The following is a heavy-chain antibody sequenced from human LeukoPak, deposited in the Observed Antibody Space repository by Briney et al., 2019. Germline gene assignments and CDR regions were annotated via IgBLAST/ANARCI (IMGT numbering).Heavy chain of an antibody. CDR3: ARDSCLIKTCLDY. J-gene: IGHJ4*02. Sequence: PGGSLGLSCATSGFIFSHFGMHWVRQAPGKGLEWVAAIQSDGSQEYFADSVKGRSTISRDKSKSTMYLQIDTLRAEDTAVYYCARDSCLIKTCLDYWGQGTLVTVSS. D-gene: IGHD3-10*01. CDR1: GFIFSHFG. V-gene: IGHV3-33*01. CDR2: IQSDGSQE.